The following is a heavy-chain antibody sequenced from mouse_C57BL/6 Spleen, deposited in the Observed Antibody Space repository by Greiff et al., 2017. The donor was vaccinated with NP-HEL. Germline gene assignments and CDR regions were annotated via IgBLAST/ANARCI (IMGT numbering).Heavy chain of an antibody. CDR3: AREEGDSSGYDGKFAY. J-gene: IGHJ3*01. D-gene: IGHD3-2*02. CDR2: IDPSDSYT. Sequence: QVQLQQPGAELVRPGTSVKLSCKASGYTFTSYWMHWVKQRPGQGLEWIGVIDPSDSYTNYNQKFKGKATLTVDTSSSTAYMQLSSLTSEDSAVYYCAREEGDSSGYDGKFAYWGQGTLVTVSA. V-gene: IGHV1-59*01. CDR1: GYTFTSYW.